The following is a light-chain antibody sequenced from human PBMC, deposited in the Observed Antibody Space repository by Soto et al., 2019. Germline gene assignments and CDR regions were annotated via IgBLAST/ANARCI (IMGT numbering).Light chain of an antibody. CDR1: SNDVGGYNF. Sequence: QSALTQPASVSGSPGQSITISCTGTSNDVGGYNFVFWYQQHPTKAPKLIIYDVINRPSGVSNRFSGSKSGNMASLTISGLQAEDEADYYCTSYTSSFTFVFGPGTKLTVL. V-gene: IGLV2-14*03. J-gene: IGLJ1*01. CDR2: DVI. CDR3: TSYTSSFTFV.